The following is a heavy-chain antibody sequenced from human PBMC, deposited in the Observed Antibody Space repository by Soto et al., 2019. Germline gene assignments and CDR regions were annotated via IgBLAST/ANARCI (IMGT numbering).Heavy chain of an antibody. CDR2: INPDGRIT. Sequence: EVQLVESGGGLVQPGGSLRLSCAASGFTFSTSWTHWVRQTPGKGLVWVSHINPDGRITNYADSAKGRFAISRDNAKNTLFLQMNNLRAEDTSVYFCARDLGYGGNWGQGTLVTVSS. V-gene: IGHV3-74*01. D-gene: IGHD3-16*01. J-gene: IGHJ4*02. CDR3: ARDLGYGGN. CDR1: GFTFSTSW.